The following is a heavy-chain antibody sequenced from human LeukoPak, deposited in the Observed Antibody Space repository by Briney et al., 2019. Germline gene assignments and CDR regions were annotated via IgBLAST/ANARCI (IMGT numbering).Heavy chain of an antibody. V-gene: IGHV4-34*01. CDR2: INHSGST. CDR3: ARCIVVPAAILYYYYMDV. D-gene: IGHD2-2*02. Sequence: SETLSLTCAVYGGSFSGYYWSWIRQPPGKGLEWIGEINHSGSTNYNPSLKSRVTISVDTSKNQFSLKLSSVTAAHTAVYYCARCIVVPAAILYYYYMDVWGKGTTVTVSS. CDR1: GGSFSGYY. J-gene: IGHJ6*03.